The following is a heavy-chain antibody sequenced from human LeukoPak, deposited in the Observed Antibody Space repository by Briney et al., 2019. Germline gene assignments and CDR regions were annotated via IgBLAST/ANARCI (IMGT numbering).Heavy chain of an antibody. J-gene: IGHJ4*02. D-gene: IGHD4-17*01. CDR3: ARGWTTVTTKEHLDY. CDR2: ISAHNGNT. Sequence: GCSVKVSCKTSGYTFTSYGISWVRQTPGHELEWMGWISAHNGNTNNAQKLQGRASMTTDTSASTAYIGLRSLRSADTSVYDCARGWTTVTTKEHLDYWGQGTLVTVSS. CDR1: GYTFTSYG. V-gene: IGHV1-18*04.